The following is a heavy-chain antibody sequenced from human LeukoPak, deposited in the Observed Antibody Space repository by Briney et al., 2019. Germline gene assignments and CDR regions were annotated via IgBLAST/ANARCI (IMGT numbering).Heavy chain of an antibody. V-gene: IGHV3-23*01. CDR1: GFTFSNYA. J-gene: IGHJ4*02. CDR2: ISGSGDST. D-gene: IGHD2-2*01. Sequence: TGGSLRLSCAASGFTFSNYAMTWVRQAPGKGLEWVSTISGSGDSTYYADSVKGRFTISRDNAKNTLYLQMNSLRAEDTAVYYCATDVPAVTIFGYWGQGTLVTVSS. CDR3: ATDVPAVTIFGY.